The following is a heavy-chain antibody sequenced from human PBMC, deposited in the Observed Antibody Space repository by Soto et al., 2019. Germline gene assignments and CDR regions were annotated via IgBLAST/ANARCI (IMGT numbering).Heavy chain of an antibody. Sequence: PSETLSLTCTVSGGSISSGGYYWSWIRQHPGKGLEWIGYIYYSGSTYYNPSLKSRVTISVDTSKNQFSLKLSSVTAADTAVYYCARDLRFRGFYGMDVRGQGTTVTVSS. J-gene: IGHJ6*02. CDR1: GGSISSGGYY. D-gene: IGHD3-10*01. V-gene: IGHV4-31*03. CDR2: IYYSGST. CDR3: ARDLRFRGFYGMDV.